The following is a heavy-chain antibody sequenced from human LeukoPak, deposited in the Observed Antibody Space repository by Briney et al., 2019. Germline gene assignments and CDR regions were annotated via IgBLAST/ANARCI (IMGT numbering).Heavy chain of an antibody. Sequence: GGTLRLSCAASGFTFSTYGMSWVRQAPGKGLEWVSAISGSGGSTYYADSVKGRFTISRDNSKNTLYLQMNSLRAEDTAVYYCAAVDVDTAFPWGQGTLVTVSS. V-gene: IGHV3-23*01. J-gene: IGHJ5*02. CDR3: AAVDVDTAFP. CDR2: ISGSGGST. CDR1: GFTFSTYG. D-gene: IGHD5-18*01.